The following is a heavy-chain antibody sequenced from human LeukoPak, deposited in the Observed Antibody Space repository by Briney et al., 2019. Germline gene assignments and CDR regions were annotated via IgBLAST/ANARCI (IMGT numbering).Heavy chain of an antibody. J-gene: IGHJ4*02. CDR2: IYENGGTT. CDR1: GFTFRSHA. Sequence: GGSLRLSWVGSGFTFRSHAMSWVRQAQEKGLELVSGIYENGGTTYYADSVKGRFSISRDNSKNTLYLQMDSLRGEDTAVYYCAKDFRIGYSAHFDYWGQGALVTVSS. CDR3: AKDFRIGYSAHFDY. V-gene: IGHV3-23*01. D-gene: IGHD2-21*01.